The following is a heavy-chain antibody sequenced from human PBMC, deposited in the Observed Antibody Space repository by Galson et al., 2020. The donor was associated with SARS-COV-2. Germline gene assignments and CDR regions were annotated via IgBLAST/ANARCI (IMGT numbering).Heavy chain of an antibody. CDR2: IYPGDSDT. CDR3: AKRKGSSNTLYFFDD. Sequence: GESLKISCQASGYEFSNYWIGWVRQKPGKGLEWMGTIYPGDSDTRYSPSFQGQVTISVDKSINYAYLQWRSLQASDTAMYYCAKRKGSSNTLYFFDDWGQGTLVTVS. CDR1: GYEFSNYW. D-gene: IGHD2-15*01. V-gene: IGHV5-51*01. J-gene: IGHJ4*02.